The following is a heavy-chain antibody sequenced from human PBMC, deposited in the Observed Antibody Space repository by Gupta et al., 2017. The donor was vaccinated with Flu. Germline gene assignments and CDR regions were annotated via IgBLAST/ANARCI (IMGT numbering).Heavy chain of an antibody. Sequence: EEQLLESGGGLVQPGGSLRLSCAASGFTFGSHAMSWVRQAPGRGLEWVSAISGSGDTTYYADSARGRVTISRDNYDNTLYLQMNSLTTEDTAVYYCAKDRSLLWFGELSLWGQGTLVTVSS. D-gene: IGHD3-10*01. V-gene: IGHV3-23*01. CDR3: AKDRSLLWFGELSL. CDR2: ISGSGDTT. J-gene: IGHJ4*02. CDR1: GFTFGSHA.